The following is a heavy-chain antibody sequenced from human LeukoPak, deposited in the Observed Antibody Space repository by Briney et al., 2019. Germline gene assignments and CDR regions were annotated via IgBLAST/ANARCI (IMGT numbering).Heavy chain of an antibody. D-gene: IGHD3-22*01. Sequence: GGSLRLSCAASGFTFSSYWMHWVRQAPGKGLVWVSRIKSDGKTNYADSVMGRFTISRDNAKNTVSLQMNSPRAEDTGVYYCARAPSEIGGYYPEYFRRWGQGTLVTVSS. V-gene: IGHV3-74*01. CDR1: GFTFSSYW. CDR3: ARAPSEIGGYYPEYFRR. J-gene: IGHJ1*01. CDR2: IKSDGKT.